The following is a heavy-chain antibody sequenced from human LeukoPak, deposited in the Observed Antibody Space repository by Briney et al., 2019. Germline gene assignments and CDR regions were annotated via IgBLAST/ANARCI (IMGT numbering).Heavy chain of an antibody. D-gene: IGHD3-22*01. J-gene: IGHJ3*02. CDR3: ARVAGSYYYDSSGYSLDRIWAFDI. CDR1: GYTFTGYY. Sequence: ASVKVSCKASGYTFTGYYMHWVRPAPGQGLEWMGWINPNSGGTNYAQKFQGRVTMTRDTSISTAYMELSRLRSDDTAVYYCARVAGSYYYDSSGYSLDRIWAFDIWGQGTMVTVSS. V-gene: IGHV1-2*02. CDR2: INPNSGGT.